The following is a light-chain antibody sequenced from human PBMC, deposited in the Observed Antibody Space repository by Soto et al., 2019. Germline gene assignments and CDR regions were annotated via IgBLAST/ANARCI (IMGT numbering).Light chain of an antibody. J-gene: IGKJ4*01. CDR1: RSISTY. CDR3: QQYNSIPLT. CDR2: KAS. V-gene: IGKV1-5*03. Sequence: DIQMTQSPSTLSASIGDRVTITCRASRSISTYLAGYQQKPGKAPRLLIYKASSLQSGVPSRFSGSGSGTEFTLTISSLQPDDFATYYCQQYNSIPLTFGGGTKVEIK.